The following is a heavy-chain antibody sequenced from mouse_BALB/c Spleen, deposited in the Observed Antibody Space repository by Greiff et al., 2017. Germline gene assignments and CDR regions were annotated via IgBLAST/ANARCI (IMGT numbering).Heavy chain of an antibody. D-gene: IGHD1-2*01. CDR3: ATDYYGYPYYAMDY. J-gene: IGHJ4*01. CDR1: GFSLTSYG. Sequence: VQVVESGPGLVAPSQSLSITCTVSGFSLTSYGVHWVRQPPGKGLEWLGVIWAGGSTNYNSALMSRLSISKDNSKSQVFLKMNSLQTDDTAMYYCATDYYGYPYYAMDYWGQGTSVTVSS. V-gene: IGHV2-9*02. CDR2: IWAGGST.